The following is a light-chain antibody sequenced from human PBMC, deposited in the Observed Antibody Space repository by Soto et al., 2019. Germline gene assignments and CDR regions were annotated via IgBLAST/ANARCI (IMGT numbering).Light chain of an antibody. J-gene: IGLJ3*02. CDR2: LEGSGSY. CDR1: SGHSSYI. CDR3: ETWDSNIHWV. Sequence: QAVLTQSYSASASLGSSVKLTCTLSSGHSSYIIAWHQQQPGKAPRYLMKLEGSGSYNKGSGVPDRFSGSSSGADRYLTISNLQFEDEADYYCETWDSNIHWVFGGGTKVTVL. V-gene: IGLV4-60*02.